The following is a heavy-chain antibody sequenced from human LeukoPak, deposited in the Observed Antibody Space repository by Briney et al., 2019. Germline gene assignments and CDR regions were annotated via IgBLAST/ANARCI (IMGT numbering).Heavy chain of an antibody. D-gene: IGHD1-26*01. V-gene: IGHV3-23*01. CDR3: AKMKGHPLPKYYMDV. CDR2: ISGSGGST. Sequence: GGSLRLSCAASGFTFSSYAMSWVRQAPGKGLEWVSAISGSGGSTYYADSVEGRFTISRDNSKNTLYLQMNSLRAEDTAIYYCAKMKGHPLPKYYMDVWGQGTTVTVSS. CDR1: GFTFSSYA. J-gene: IGHJ6*01.